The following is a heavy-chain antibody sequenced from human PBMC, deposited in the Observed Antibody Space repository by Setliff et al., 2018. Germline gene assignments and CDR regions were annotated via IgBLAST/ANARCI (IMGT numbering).Heavy chain of an antibody. D-gene: IGHD2-2*01. Sequence: SETLSLTCSVYGECFSNNYWSWIRQPPGKGLEWIGEASHCVSSYYNSSLRSRVTISVDTSKNQFSLILRSVTAADTAVYSCARGRMRGSCSGPSCTYDPFDIWGQGTPVTVSS. V-gene: IGHV4-34*01. CDR3: ARGRMRGSCSGPSCTYDPFDI. CDR1: GECFSNNY. J-gene: IGHJ3*02. CDR2: ASHCVSS.